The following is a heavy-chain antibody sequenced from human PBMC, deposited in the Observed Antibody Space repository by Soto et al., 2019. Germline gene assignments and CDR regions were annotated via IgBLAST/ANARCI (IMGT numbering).Heavy chain of an antibody. CDR1: GYTFTSYY. D-gene: IGHD6-19*01. J-gene: IGHJ4*02. CDR2: INPSGGST. Sequence: QVQLVQSGAEVKKPGASVKVSCKASGYTFTSYYIHWVRQAPGQGLEWMGIINPSGGSTSYAQKFQGRVTMTRDTPTSTVYMELSSLRSEDTAVYYCARGSVAGRRFDYWGQGTLVTVSS. V-gene: IGHV1-46*01. CDR3: ARGSVAGRRFDY.